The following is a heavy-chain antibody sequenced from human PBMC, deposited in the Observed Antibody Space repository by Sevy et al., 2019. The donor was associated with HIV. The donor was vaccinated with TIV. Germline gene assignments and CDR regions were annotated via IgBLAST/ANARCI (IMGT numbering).Heavy chain of an antibody. CDR1: GFTVSGKW. CDR3: ARQKLSGARAWAFDL. V-gene: IGHV3-53*01. CDR2: IYDVGST. J-gene: IGHJ3*01. D-gene: IGHD7-27*01. Sequence: GGSLRLSCAASGFTVSGKWMSWARQAPGKGLDWVSVIYDVGSTDYADSVKGRFTISRDVSKNTLHLQMNSLRAEDTAVYYCARQKLSGARAWAFDLWGQGTMVTVSS.